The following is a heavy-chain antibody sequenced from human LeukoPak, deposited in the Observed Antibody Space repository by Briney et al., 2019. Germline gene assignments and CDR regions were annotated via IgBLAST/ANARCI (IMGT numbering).Heavy chain of an antibody. J-gene: IGHJ5*01. V-gene: IGHV4-31*03. Sequence: SETLSLTCTVSGGPIRSNSYYWSWIRQRPGKGLEWIGYIYYIGSTYYNPSLMSRVTISVDTSRNQFSLQVTSVSAADTALYYCARSYSGYAIAWGQGALVTVSS. CDR3: ARSYSGYAIA. D-gene: IGHD5-12*01. CDR2: IYYIGST. CDR1: GGPIRSNSYY.